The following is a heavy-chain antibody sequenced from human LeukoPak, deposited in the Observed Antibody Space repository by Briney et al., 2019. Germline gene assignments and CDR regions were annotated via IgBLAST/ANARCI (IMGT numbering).Heavy chain of an antibody. CDR1: GFTFSNVW. CDR2: IKQDGSEE. J-gene: IGHJ3*02. D-gene: IGHD3-3*02. CDR3: ARGINGAFDI. Sequence: GGSLRLSCAASGFTFSNVWMSWVRQAPGKGLEWVANIKQDGSEEYYVDSVKGRFTISRDNAKNSLYLQMNSLRVDDTAVYYCARGINGAFDIWGQGTMVTVSS. V-gene: IGHV3-7*04.